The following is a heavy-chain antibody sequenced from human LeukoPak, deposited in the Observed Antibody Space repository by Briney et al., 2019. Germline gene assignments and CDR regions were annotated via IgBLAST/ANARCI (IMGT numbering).Heavy chain of an antibody. V-gene: IGHV5-51*01. Sequence: GESLKISCKGSGYNFNNYWIGWVRQMPGKGLEWMGVIYPGDSDTKYSPSFEGQVTFSVDKSISTVYLQWSSLKASDTATYHCARRGSDFWSGFYGEYWFDPWGQGTLVTVSS. J-gene: IGHJ5*02. CDR1: GYNFNNYW. CDR3: ARRGSDFWSGFYGEYWFDP. CDR2: IYPGDSDT. D-gene: IGHD3-3*01.